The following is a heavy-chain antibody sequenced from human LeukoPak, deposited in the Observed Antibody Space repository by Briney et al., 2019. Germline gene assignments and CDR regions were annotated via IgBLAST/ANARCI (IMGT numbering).Heavy chain of an antibody. J-gene: IGHJ4*02. CDR1: DDSISDYY. CDR3: TRGAGWLIDY. V-gene: IGHV4-59*01. Sequence: SETLSLTCTVTDDSISDYYRGWIRQPPGKGLEWIGYFYNSGRSTYNPSLKSRVTISADTSKNHFSLKLNSVTTADTAVYYCTRGAGWLIDYWGQGILVTVSS. CDR2: FYNSGRS. D-gene: IGHD3-16*01.